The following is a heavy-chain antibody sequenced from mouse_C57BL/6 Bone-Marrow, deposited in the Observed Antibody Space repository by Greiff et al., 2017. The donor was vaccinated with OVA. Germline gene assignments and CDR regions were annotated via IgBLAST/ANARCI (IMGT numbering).Heavy chain of an antibody. CDR2: IWSGGST. V-gene: IGHV2-2*01. D-gene: IGHD2-13*01. Sequence: QVQLKESGPGLVQPSQSLSITCTVSGFSLTSYGVHWVRQSPGKGLEWLGVIWSGGSTDYNAAFISRLSISKDNSKSQVFFKMNSLQADDTAIYYCARPTRTSYAMDYWGQGTSVTVSS. CDR3: ARPTRTSYAMDY. CDR1: GFSLTSYG. J-gene: IGHJ4*01.